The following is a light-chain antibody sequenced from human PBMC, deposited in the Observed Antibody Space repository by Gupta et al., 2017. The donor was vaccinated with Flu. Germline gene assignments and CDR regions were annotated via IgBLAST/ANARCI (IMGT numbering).Light chain of an antibody. CDR3: QQVDSFPIT. Sequence: DIQLTQSPSSLSASVGDRVTITCQASQDINYYLLWYRQKPGKAPTLLISDASDLESGVPSRFDGSGSGTHFTFTIRRLQPEDVAVYFCQQVDSFPITFGGGTKFDIK. V-gene: IGKV1-33*01. J-gene: IGKJ4*01. CDR1: QDINYY. CDR2: DAS.